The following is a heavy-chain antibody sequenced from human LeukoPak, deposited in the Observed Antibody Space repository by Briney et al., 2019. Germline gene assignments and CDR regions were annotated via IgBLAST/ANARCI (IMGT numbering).Heavy chain of an antibody. V-gene: IGHV3-23*01. CDR3: AKVRSGHDALFDY. CDR2: VRGSDGST. D-gene: IGHD5-12*01. J-gene: IGHJ4*02. Sequence: GGSLRLSCAASGFTFCAYAMTWLRQAPGKGLEWVSTVRGSDGSTYYADSVKGRFTISRDISKNTLFLQMRSLSAEDTAVYSCAKVRSGHDALFDYWGQGTLVTVSS. CDR1: GFTFCAYA.